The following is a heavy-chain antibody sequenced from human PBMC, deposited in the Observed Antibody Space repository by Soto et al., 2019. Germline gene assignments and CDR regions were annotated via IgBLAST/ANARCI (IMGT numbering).Heavy chain of an antibody. V-gene: IGHV3-64*01. CDR2: ISSNGGST. Sequence: PGGSLRLSCAASGFTFSSYAMHWVRQAPGKGLEYVSAISSNGGSTYYANSVKGRFTISRDNSKNTLYLQMGSLRAEDMAVYYCARNPSQRCGCDCFPGAFDIWGQGTMVTVSS. CDR1: GFTFSSYA. D-gene: IGHD2-21*01. CDR3: ARNPSQRCGCDCFPGAFDI. J-gene: IGHJ3*02.